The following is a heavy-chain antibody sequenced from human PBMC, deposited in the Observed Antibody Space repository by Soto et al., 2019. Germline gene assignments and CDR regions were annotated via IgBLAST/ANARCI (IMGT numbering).Heavy chain of an antibody. J-gene: IGHJ2*01. D-gene: IGHD2-2*01. CDR2: IASSSWNI. CDR3: ARGPSAAAPLSDWYFDL. CDR1: GFTFSGYS. V-gene: IGHV3-48*02. Sequence: PGGSLRLSCAASGFTFSGYSMNWVRQVPGKGLEWVSYIASSSWNIYYADTVKGRFTISRDNANNSLSLQMNSLRDEDTAVYYCARGPSAAAPLSDWYFDLWGRGTLVTVSS.